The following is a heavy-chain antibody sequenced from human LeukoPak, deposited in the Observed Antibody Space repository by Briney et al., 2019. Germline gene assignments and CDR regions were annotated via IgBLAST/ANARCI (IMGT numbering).Heavy chain of an antibody. CDR2: INQDGTET. CDR3: ARVASSGGWYPSHFDY. Sequence: GGSLRLSCSHSVFSFSDYWMTWVRQAPGKGLEWVANINQDGTETFSVDSVKGRFTISRDNAKNSLFLQMNSLRPEDTAVYYCARVASSGGWYPSHFDYWGQGTLVTVS. V-gene: IGHV3-7*05. D-gene: IGHD6-19*01. CDR1: VFSFSDYW. J-gene: IGHJ4*02.